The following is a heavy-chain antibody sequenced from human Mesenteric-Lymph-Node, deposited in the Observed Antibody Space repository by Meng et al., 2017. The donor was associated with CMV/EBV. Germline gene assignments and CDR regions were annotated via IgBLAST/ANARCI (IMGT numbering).Heavy chain of an antibody. CDR2: INPSGGST. CDR1: VYTFTSYY. V-gene: IGHV1-46*01. J-gene: IGHJ4*02. Sequence: ASVKVSCKASVYTFTSYYMHWVRQAPGQGLEWMGIINPSGGSTSYAQKFQGRVTMTRDTSTSTVYMELSSLRSEDTAVYYCARARRQWLVREYFDYWGQGTLVTVSS. CDR3: ARARRQWLVREYFDY. D-gene: IGHD6-19*01.